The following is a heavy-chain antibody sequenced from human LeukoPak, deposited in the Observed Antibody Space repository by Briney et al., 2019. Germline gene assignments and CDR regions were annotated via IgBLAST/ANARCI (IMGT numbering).Heavy chain of an antibody. CDR3: ARVNDILTGYYKDY. Sequence: ASVKVSCKASGYTFTSYDINWVRQATGQGLEWMGWMNPNSGNTGYAQKFRGRVTMTRNTSISTAYMELSSLRSEDTAVYYCARVNDILTGYYKDYWGQGTLVTVSS. J-gene: IGHJ4*02. V-gene: IGHV1-8*01. CDR2: MNPNSGNT. D-gene: IGHD3-9*01. CDR1: GYTFTSYD.